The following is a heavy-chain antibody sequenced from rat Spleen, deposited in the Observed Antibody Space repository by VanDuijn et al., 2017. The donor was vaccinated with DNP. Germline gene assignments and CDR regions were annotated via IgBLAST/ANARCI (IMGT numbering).Heavy chain of an antibody. V-gene: IGHV5-27*01. CDR3: TTLSDY. D-gene: IGHD1-2*01. CDR1: GFTFSNYG. J-gene: IGHJ2*01. Sequence: EVQLVESGGGLVQPGRSLKLSCAASGFTFSNYGMAWVRQAPTKGLEWVASITNSGGSTYYRDSVKGRFTISRDNAKSTLYLQMDSLRSEDTATYYCTTLSDYWGQGVMVTVSS. CDR2: ITNSGGST.